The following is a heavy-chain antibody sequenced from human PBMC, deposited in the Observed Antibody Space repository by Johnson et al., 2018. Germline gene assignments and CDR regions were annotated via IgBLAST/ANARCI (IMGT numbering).Heavy chain of an antibody. Sequence: VQLVQSGAEVKKXGASVKVXCKASGYTFTSYDINWVRQATGQGLEWMGWMNPNSGNTGYAQTFQGRVTMTRNTSISTAYMELSSLRSEDTAGYYCARAPYCSSTSCYAPAMDVWGKGTTVTVSS. V-gene: IGHV1-8*01. CDR3: ARAPYCSSTSCYAPAMDV. CDR1: GYTFTSYD. CDR2: MNPNSGNT. J-gene: IGHJ6*03. D-gene: IGHD2-2*01.